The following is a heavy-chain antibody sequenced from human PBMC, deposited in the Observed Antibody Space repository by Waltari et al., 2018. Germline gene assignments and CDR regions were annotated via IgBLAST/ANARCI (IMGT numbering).Heavy chain of an antibody. D-gene: IGHD3-10*01. J-gene: IGHJ4*02. CDR2: ISSGGTNM. Sequence: EVQLVESGGGLVQPGGSLRLSCAASGFTFSSYERNWVRQAPGKGLEWVSYISSGGTNMFYAESVKGRFTISRDNAKNSLYLHMNSLRVEDTAVYYCARERSVTGKGNLDYWGQGTLVTVSS. CDR1: GFTFSSYE. CDR3: ARERSVTGKGNLDY. V-gene: IGHV3-48*03.